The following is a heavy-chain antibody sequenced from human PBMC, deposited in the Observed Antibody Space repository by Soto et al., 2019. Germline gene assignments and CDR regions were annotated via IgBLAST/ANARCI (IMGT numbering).Heavy chain of an antibody. J-gene: IGHJ6*02. V-gene: IGHV4-31*03. CDR1: GGSISSGGYY. CDR3: ARGAVWFGELLGPYYYYYGMDV. Sequence: QVQLQESGPGLVKPSQTLSLTCTVSGGSISSGGYYWSWIRQHPGKGLEWIGYIYYSGSTYYNPSLKGRVTISVDTSKNQFSLKLSSVTAADTAVYYCARGAVWFGELLGPYYYYYGMDVWGQGTTVTVSS. D-gene: IGHD3-10*01. CDR2: IYYSGST.